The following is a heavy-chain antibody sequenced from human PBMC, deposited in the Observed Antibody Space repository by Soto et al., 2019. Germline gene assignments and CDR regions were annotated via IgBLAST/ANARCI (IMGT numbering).Heavy chain of an antibody. J-gene: IGHJ6*02. V-gene: IGHV3-48*03. Sequence: PGGPLRLSCAASRFTFSAYEMHWFRQAPGKGLEWVSYISTSGSTVYYADSVKGRFTISRDNSKNTLYLQMDSLGAEDTAVYYCAKDTWTEYSSPFGMDVWGQGTTVTVSS. CDR3: AKDTWTEYSSPFGMDV. CDR2: ISTSGSTV. D-gene: IGHD6-6*01. CDR1: RFTFSAYE.